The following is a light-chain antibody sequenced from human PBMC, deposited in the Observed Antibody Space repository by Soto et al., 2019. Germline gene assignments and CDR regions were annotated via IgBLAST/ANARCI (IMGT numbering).Light chain of an antibody. CDR3: SSYTSYTTLVV. CDR1: SSDVGGYNY. V-gene: IGLV2-14*01. Sequence: QSALTQPASVSGSPGQSITISCTGTSSDVGGYNYVSWYQQHPGKAPKLMIYEVSNRPSGVSNRFSGSKSGNTASLTISGLQAEDEADYYCSSYTSYTTLVVFGGGTKLTVL. J-gene: IGLJ3*02. CDR2: EVS.